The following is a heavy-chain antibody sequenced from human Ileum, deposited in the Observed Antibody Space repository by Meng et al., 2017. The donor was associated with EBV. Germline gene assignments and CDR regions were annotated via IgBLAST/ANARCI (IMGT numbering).Heavy chain of an antibody. Sequence: QVQLLQSGAEVKKPGGSATISRTTSGYTFTTYTMHWVRQAPGQSLEWMGWINTGNGDTKYSQKFQDRVTLARDTSASTAYMELTSLRSEDTAVYYCAREIARGAMAGTYCDKWGQGTLVTVSS. CDR1: GYTFTTYT. CDR2: INTGNGDT. D-gene: IGHD6-19*01. V-gene: IGHV1-3*04. CDR3: AREIARGAMAGTYCDK. J-gene: IGHJ4*02.